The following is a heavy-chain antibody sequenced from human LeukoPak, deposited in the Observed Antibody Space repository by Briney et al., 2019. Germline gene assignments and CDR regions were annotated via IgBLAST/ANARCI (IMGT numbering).Heavy chain of an antibody. CDR3: ARGGDIVVVPAAISSWFDP. D-gene: IGHD2-2*01. V-gene: IGHV3-74*01. CDR2: ICPDGTVT. J-gene: IGHJ5*02. Sequence: GGSLRLSCAASGFTFSTYCMHWVRQAPGKGPMWVSRICPDGTVTNYADSVKARFIISRDNARNTVYLQMNSLRVEDTAVYYCARGGDIVVVPAAISSWFDPWGQGTLVTVSS. CDR1: GFTFSTYC.